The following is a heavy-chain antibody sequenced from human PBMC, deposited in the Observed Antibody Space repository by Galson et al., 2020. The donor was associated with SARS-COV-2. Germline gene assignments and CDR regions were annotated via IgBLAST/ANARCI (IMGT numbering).Heavy chain of an antibody. J-gene: IGHJ5*02. CDR1: GSTLTELS. Sequence: ASVKVSCKVSGSTLTELSMHWVRQAPGKGLEWMGGFDPEDGETIYAQKFQGRVTMTEDTSTDTAYMELSSLRSEDTAVYYCATAPGIAAAGWFDPWGQGTLVTVSS. CDR3: ATAPGIAAAGWFDP. V-gene: IGHV1-24*01. D-gene: IGHD6-13*01. CDR2: FDPEDGET.